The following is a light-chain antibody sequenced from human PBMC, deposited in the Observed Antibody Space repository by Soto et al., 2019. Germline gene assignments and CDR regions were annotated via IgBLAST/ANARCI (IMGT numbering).Light chain of an antibody. Sequence: EIMMTQSPATLSVSPGERATLSCRASQSVSSNLAWYQQKPGQAPRLLIYGASTRATGIPARFSGSGSGTEFTLTISSLQSEDFAVYCCQHYNNWPPWTFGQGTKVDIK. J-gene: IGKJ1*01. CDR2: GAS. CDR3: QHYNNWPPWT. CDR1: QSVSSN. V-gene: IGKV3-15*01.